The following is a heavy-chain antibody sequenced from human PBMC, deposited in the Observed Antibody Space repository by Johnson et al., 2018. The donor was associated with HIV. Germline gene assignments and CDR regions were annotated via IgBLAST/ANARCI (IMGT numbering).Heavy chain of an antibody. D-gene: IGHD6-19*01. V-gene: IGHV3-9*01. CDR3: ARVGAVAGLYSI. CDR1: GFTFGDYA. Sequence: VQLVESGGGLVQPDRSLRLSCAASGFTFGDYAMHWVRQGPGKGLEWVSSISWNSVSIGYADSVKGRFTISRDNAKNSLYLQMNTLRAEDTALYYCARVGAVAGLYSIWGQGTMVTVSS. CDR2: ISWNSVSI. J-gene: IGHJ3*02.